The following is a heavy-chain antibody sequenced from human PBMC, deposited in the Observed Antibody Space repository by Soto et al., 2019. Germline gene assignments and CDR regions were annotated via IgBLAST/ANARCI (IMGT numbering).Heavy chain of an antibody. CDR1: GGTFSSYA. CDR3: AQKGYCISTSCPPDAFDI. J-gene: IGHJ3*02. V-gene: IGHV1-69*13. Sequence: SVKVSCKASGGTFSSYAISWVRQAPGQGLEWMGGIIPIFGTANYAQKFQGRVTITADESTSTAYMELSSLRSEDTAVYYCAQKGYCISTSCPPDAFDIWGQGTMVTVSS. CDR2: IIPIFGTA. D-gene: IGHD2-2*01.